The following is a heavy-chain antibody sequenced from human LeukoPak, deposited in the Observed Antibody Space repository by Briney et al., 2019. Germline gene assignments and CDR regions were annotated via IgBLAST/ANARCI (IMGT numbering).Heavy chain of an antibody. CDR3: AKSGGYYPRDALDM. CDR1: GFTVSSNY. V-gene: IGHV3-53*01. J-gene: IGHJ3*02. Sequence: GGSLRLSCAASGFTVSSNYMSWVRQAPGKGLEWVSVIYSGGSTYYADSVKGRFTISRDKSKDTLYLQMNSLRDEDTAAYYCAKSGGYYPRDALDMWGQGTVVTVSS. D-gene: IGHD1-26*01. CDR2: IYSGGST.